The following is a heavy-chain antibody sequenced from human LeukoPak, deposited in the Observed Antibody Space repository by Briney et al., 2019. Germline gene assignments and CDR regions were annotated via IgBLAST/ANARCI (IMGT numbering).Heavy chain of an antibody. Sequence: ASVKVSCKASGYSLTAYDLNWVRQAPGQGLEWMGWMRPTSGYTGYAQKFQGRITTSSDMSINTAYMELNGLTSEDTAVYYCARGGGWAEIGLDVWARGQRSPSLQ. J-gene: IGHJ3*01. CDR3: ARGGGWAEIGLDV. CDR1: GYSLTAYD. V-gene: IGHV1-8*01. CDR2: MRPTSGYT. D-gene: IGHD6-19*01.